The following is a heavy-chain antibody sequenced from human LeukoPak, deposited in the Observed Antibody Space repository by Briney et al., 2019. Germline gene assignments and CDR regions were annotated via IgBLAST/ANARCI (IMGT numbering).Heavy chain of an antibody. Sequence: SETLSLTCAVYGGSFSGYYWSWIRQPPGKGLEWIGEINHSGSTNYNPSLKSRVTISVDTSKNQFSLKLSSVTAADTAVYYCARVEPMITFGGVIVFPGYGMDVWGQGTTVTVSS. J-gene: IGHJ6*02. V-gene: IGHV4-34*01. CDR1: GGSFSGYY. CDR3: ARVEPMITFGGVIVFPGYGMDV. D-gene: IGHD3-16*02. CDR2: INHSGST.